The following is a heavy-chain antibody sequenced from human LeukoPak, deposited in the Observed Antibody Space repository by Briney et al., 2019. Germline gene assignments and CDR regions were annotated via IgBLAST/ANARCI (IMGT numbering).Heavy chain of an antibody. CDR3: STDQGGDILTGC. CDR1: GVTLSNYA. Sequence: GGSLRLSCVASGVTLSNYAMSWVRQAPGKGLEWVGRIKTKSEGGTIDYAAPVRGRFTISRDDSENTLYLQMNSLKTEDTALYYCSTDQGGDILTGCWGQGTLVTVSS. D-gene: IGHD3-9*01. V-gene: IGHV3-15*01. J-gene: IGHJ4*02. CDR2: IKTKSEGGTI.